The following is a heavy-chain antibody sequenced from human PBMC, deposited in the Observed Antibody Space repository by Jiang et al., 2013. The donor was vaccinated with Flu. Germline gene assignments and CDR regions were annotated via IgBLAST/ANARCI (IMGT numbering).Heavy chain of an antibody. Sequence: KKPGASVKVSCKASGYTFTSYYMHWVRQAPGQGLEWMGIINPSGGSTSYAQKFQGRVTMTRDTSTSTVYMELSSLRSEDTAVYYCARGGTLPEIVRPRGALLGYYFDYWGQGTLVTVSS. D-gene: IGHD2-21*01. V-gene: IGHV1-46*01. CDR3: ARGGTLPEIVRPRGALLGYYFDY. CDR1: GYTFTSYY. CDR2: INPSGGST. J-gene: IGHJ4*02.